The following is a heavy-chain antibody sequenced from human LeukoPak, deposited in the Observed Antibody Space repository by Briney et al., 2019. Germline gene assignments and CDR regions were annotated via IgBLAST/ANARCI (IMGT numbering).Heavy chain of an antibody. CDR1: GGSISSHY. J-gene: IGHJ6*03. Sequence: SETLSLTCTVSGGSISSHYWSWIRQPPGKGLEWIGYIYYSGSTNYNPSLKSRVTISLDTSKNQFSLKLNSVTAADTAVYHCASLHYYYFYMDVWGKGTTVTVSS. D-gene: IGHD5/OR15-5a*01. CDR3: ASLHYYYFYMDV. V-gene: IGHV4-59*11. CDR2: IYYSGST.